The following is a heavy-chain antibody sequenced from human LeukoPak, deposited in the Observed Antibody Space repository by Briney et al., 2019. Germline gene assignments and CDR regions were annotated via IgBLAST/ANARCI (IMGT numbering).Heavy chain of an antibody. CDR2: IYYSGST. V-gene: IGHV4-59*01. Sequence: SETLSLTCTVSGGSISSYYWSWIRQPPGKGLEWIGYIYYSGSTNYNPSLKRRVTISVDTSKNQFSLKLSSVTAADTAVYYCARAEYYYDSSGYYYYYGMDVWGQGTTVTVSS. CDR3: ARAEYYYDSSGYYYYYGMDV. CDR1: GGSISSYY. D-gene: IGHD3-22*01. J-gene: IGHJ6*02.